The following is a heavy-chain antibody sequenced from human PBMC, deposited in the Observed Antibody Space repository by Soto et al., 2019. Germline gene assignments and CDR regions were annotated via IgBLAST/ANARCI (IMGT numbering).Heavy chain of an antibody. V-gene: IGHV4-59*01. D-gene: IGHD6-19*01. J-gene: IGHJ5*02. Sequence: SETLSLTCSVSGGSITSDFWTWIRQPPGKGLEWIGCMYDSGNTKYNPSLKSRATISVDASKKQFSLKLTSVTAADTAVYYCARVLAVAGNNWFDPWGQGTLVTVSS. CDR1: GGSITSDF. CDR2: MYDSGNT. CDR3: ARVLAVAGNNWFDP.